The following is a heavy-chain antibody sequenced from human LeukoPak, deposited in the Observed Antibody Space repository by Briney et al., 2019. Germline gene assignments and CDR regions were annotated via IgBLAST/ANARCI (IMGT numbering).Heavy chain of an antibody. Sequence: AGGSLRLSCATSGFSFSSYAMNWVRQAPGKGLEWVSAISGSGGNTYYADSVKGRFTISRDNSKNTLYLQMNSLRAEDTAIYYCAKDRVVTMVRGVIAFDYWGQGTLVTVSS. CDR1: GFSFSSYA. V-gene: IGHV3-23*01. J-gene: IGHJ4*02. D-gene: IGHD3-10*01. CDR3: AKDRVVTMVRGVIAFDY. CDR2: ISGSGGNT.